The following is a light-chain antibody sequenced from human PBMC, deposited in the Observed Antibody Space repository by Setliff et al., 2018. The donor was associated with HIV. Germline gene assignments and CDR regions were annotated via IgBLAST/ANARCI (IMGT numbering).Light chain of an antibody. J-gene: IGLJ2*01. Sequence: QSVLAQPPYVSGAPGQSVTISCTGSTSDIGHYNRVSWYQQPPGAAPKLIMYEVSHRPSGVPDRFSGSKSDSTASLTISGLQAEDEADYYCCSHPGTSTGIFGGGTKVTVL. CDR3: CSHPGTSTGI. CDR1: TSDIGHYNR. V-gene: IGLV2-18*02. CDR2: EVS.